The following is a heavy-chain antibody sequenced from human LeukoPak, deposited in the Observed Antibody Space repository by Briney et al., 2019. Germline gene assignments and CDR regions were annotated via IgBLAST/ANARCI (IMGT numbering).Heavy chain of an antibody. CDR2: ISSSGSIR. CDR1: GSTFSSYN. Sequence: GGSLRLSCAASGSTFSSYNMNWVRQAPGKGLEWVSYISSSGSIRYYADSVKGRFTISRDNAKNSLYLQMNSLRAEDTAVYYCARDCSTAICYPDYFYYMDVWGKGTTVTVSS. CDR3: ARDCSTAICYPDYFYYMDV. J-gene: IGHJ6*03. D-gene: IGHD2-2*01. V-gene: IGHV3-48*01.